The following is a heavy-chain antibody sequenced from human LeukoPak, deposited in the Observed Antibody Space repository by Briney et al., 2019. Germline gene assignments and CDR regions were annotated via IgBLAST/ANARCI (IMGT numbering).Heavy chain of an antibody. CDR3: ARHSDYDILTGPNDY. Sequence: PGGSLRLSCAASGFTFSSYSMNWVRQAPGKGLEWVSSISSSSSYIYYADSVKGRFTISGDNAKNSLYLQMNSLRAEDTAVYYCARHSDYDILTGPNDYWGQGTLVTVSS. D-gene: IGHD3-9*01. CDR2: ISSSSSYI. CDR1: GFTFSSYS. J-gene: IGHJ4*02. V-gene: IGHV3-21*01.